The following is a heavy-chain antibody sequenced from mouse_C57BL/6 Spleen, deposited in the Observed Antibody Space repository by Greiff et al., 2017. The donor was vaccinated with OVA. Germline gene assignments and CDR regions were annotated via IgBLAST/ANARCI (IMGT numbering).Heavy chain of an antibody. J-gene: IGHJ2*01. V-gene: IGHV7-3*01. CDR1: GFTFTDYY. Sequence: EVKLMESGGGLVQPGGSLSLSCAASGFTFTDYYMRWVRQPPGKALEWLGFIRNKANGYTTEYSASVKGRFTISSDTSQSIHYLQMTALGAEDSSTESGARSNSMDYWGQGTTRTVSS. CDR2: IRNKANGYTT. CDR3: ARSNSMDY.